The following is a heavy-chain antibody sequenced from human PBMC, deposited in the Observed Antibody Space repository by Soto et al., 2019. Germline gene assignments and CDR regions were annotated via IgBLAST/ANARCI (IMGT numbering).Heavy chain of an antibody. J-gene: IGHJ4*02. CDR3: ARQYPSSSRHFDH. V-gene: IGHV3-21*01. CDR2: ISAGSSNI. D-gene: IGHD6-6*01. CDR1: GFTFRTYY. Sequence: GGSLRLSCXASGFTFRTYYMIWVRQAPGKGLEWVSSISAGSSNIYYAPSVKGRFTISRDNAKNSLYLQINSLRAEDTAVYYCARQYPSSSRHFDHWGQGTLVTVSS.